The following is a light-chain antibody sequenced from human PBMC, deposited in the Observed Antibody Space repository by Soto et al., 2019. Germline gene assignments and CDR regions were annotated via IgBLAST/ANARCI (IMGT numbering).Light chain of an antibody. J-gene: IGKJ5*01. Sequence: EIVLTKSPGTLSLSPGERATLSCRASQSVSSSYLAWYQQKPGQAPRLLIYGASSRATGIPDMFSGRGSGTDFTLTISSLEPEDFAVYYCQQYGSSSITFGQGTRREIK. CDR2: GAS. V-gene: IGKV3-20*01. CDR3: QQYGSSSIT. CDR1: QSVSSSY.